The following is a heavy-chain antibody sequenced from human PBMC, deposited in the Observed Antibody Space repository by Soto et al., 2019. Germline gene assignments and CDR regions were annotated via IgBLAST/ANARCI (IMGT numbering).Heavy chain of an antibody. CDR1: GFTFNAYT. J-gene: IGHJ4*02. CDR3: AKDSYDILTGQKRYFEP. Sequence: PGGSLRLSCAASGFTFNAYTMHWVRQAPGKGLEWVSLISWDGGITYYGDSVKGRFTVSRDNSDNSLYLQMTSLRSDDTAFYYCAKDSYDILTGQKRYFEPWGQGTLVTVS. CDR2: ISWDGGIT. V-gene: IGHV3-43*01. D-gene: IGHD3-9*01.